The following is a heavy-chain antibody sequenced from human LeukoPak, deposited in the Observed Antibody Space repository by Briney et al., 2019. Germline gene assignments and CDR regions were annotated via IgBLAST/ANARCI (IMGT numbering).Heavy chain of an antibody. V-gene: IGHV4-39*01. D-gene: IGHD5-12*01. CDR2: IYYSGST. CDR1: GGSISSSSYY. CDR3: ASRYSGYEFDY. J-gene: IGHJ4*02. Sequence: WETLSLTCTVSGGSISSSSYYWGWIRQPPGKGLEWIGSIYYSGSTYYNPSLKSRVTISVDTSKNQFSLKRSSVTAADTAVYYCASRYSGYEFDYWGQGTLVTVSS.